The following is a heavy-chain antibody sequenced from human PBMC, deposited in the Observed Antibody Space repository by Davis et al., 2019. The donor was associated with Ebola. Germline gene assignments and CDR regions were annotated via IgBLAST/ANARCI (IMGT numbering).Heavy chain of an antibody. CDR1: GFTFDDYA. Sequence: SLKISCAASGFTFDDYAMHWVRQAPGKGLEWVSGISWNSGSIGYADSVKGRFTISRDNAKNSLYLQMNSRRAEDTALYYCAKDHLRFRDYYGMDVWGQGTTVTVSS. J-gene: IGHJ6*02. D-gene: IGHD3-3*01. V-gene: IGHV3-9*01. CDR3: AKDHLRFRDYYGMDV. CDR2: ISWNSGSI.